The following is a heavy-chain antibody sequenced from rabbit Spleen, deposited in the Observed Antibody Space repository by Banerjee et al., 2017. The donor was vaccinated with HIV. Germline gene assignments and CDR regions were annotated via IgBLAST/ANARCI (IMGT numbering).Heavy chain of an antibody. D-gene: IGHD7-1*01. V-gene: IGHV1S40*01. J-gene: IGHJ4*01. CDR1: GFSFSAAHW. Sequence: QSLEESGGDLVKPGASLTLTCTASGFSFSAAHWIYWVRQAPGKGLEWIGTIYAGSTGTIDYANWAKGRFTISKTSSTTVTLQMTSLTAADTATYFCARFYAGYGDFGYAAMWGPGTLVTVS. CDR3: ARFYAGYGDFGYAAM. CDR2: IYAGSTGTI.